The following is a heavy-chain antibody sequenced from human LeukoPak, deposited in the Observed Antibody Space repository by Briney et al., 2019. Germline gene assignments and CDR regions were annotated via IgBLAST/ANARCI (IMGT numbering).Heavy chain of an antibody. J-gene: IGHJ5*02. V-gene: IGHV3-33*01. D-gene: IGHD1-26*01. CDR3: ARDLAEWELRPLWFDP. CDR2: IWYDGSNK. Sequence: QPGRSLRLSCAASGFTFSSYGMHWVRQAPGKGLEWVAVIWYDGSNKYYADSVKGRFTISRDNSKNTLYLQMNSLRAEDTAVYYCARDLAEWELRPLWFDPWGQGTPVTVSS. CDR1: GFTFSSYG.